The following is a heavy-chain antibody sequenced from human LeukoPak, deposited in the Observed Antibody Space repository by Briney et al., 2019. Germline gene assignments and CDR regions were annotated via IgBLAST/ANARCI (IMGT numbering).Heavy chain of an antibody. V-gene: IGHV4-59*11. CDR2: IYYSGGT. CDR1: GGSISSHY. J-gene: IGHJ4*02. Sequence: SETLSLTCTVSGGSISSHYWSWIRQPPGKGLEWIGYIYYSGGTNYNPSLKSRVTISVDTSKNQFSLKLSSVTAADTAVYYCARVTESPAARQNFDYWGQGTLVTVSS. D-gene: IGHD6-6*01. CDR3: ARVTESPAARQNFDY.